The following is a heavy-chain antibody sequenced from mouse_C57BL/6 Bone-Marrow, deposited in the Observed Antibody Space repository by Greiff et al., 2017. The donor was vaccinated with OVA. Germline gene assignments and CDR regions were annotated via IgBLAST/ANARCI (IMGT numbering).Heavy chain of an antibody. V-gene: IGHV1-26*01. CDR2: INPNNGGT. Sequence: EVQLQQSGPELVKPGASVKISCKASGYTFTDYYMNWVKQSHGKSLEWIGDINPNNGGTSYNQKFKGKATLTVDKSSSTAYMELRSLTSEDSAVYYCAYYSNYPGYCDVWGTGTTVTVSS. D-gene: IGHD2-5*01. CDR1: GYTFTDYY. J-gene: IGHJ1*03. CDR3: AYYSNYPGYCDV.